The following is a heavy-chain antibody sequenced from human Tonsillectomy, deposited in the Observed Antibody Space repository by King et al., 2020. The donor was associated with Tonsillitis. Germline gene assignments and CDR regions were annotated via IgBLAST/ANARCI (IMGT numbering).Heavy chain of an antibody. CDR1: GDSISSGDYY. V-gene: IGHV4-31*03. J-gene: IGHJ6*02. D-gene: IGHD3-10*01. CDR3: AGGTSQITMVRGVIITYGMDV. Sequence: QLQESGPGLVKPSQTLSLTCTVSGDSISSGDYYWSWIRQHPGKGLEWIGYIYYSGSTYYNPSLKSRVTISVDTSKNQFSLKLSSVTAADTAVYYCAGGTSQITMVRGVIITYGMDVWGQGTTVTVSS. CDR2: IYYSGST.